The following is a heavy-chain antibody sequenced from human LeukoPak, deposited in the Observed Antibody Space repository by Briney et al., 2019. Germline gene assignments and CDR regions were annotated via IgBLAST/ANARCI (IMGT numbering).Heavy chain of an antibody. V-gene: IGHV3-23*01. CDR1: GFTFSSFA. J-gene: IGHJ4*02. CDR3: AKVWYGDYEMYFDY. Sequence: GGSLRLSCAASGFTFSSFAMSWVRQTPGKGLEWVSAISGSGGSTYYADSVKGRFTISRDNSKNPLYLQMNSLRAEDTALYCCAKVWYGDYEMYFDYWGLGTLVTVSS. D-gene: IGHD4-17*01. CDR2: ISGSGGST.